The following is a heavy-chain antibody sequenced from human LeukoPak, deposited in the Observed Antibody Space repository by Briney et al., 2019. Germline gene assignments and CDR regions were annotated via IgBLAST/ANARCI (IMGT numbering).Heavy chain of an antibody. Sequence: GRSLRLSCAASGLTFSSYAMDWVRQAPGKGLEWVAVISYDGSNKYYADSVKGRFPISRDNSNNTLYLQLNRLRAEDTAVYYCAREPHPAGGYSYGYEYWGQGTLVTVSS. CDR1: GLTFSSYA. J-gene: IGHJ4*02. CDR3: AREPHPAGGYSYGYEY. CDR2: ISYDGSNK. V-gene: IGHV3-30*04. D-gene: IGHD5-18*01.